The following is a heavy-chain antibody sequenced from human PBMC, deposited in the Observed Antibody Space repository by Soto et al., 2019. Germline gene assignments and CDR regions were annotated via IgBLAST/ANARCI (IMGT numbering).Heavy chain of an antibody. V-gene: IGHV3-23*01. CDR1: GFTFNSYA. Sequence: PGGSLRLSCAASGFTFNSYAMTWVRQAPGKGLEWVSIISSSGDGSNEYYGDSVKGRFTISRDNSKNTLYLQLNSLRAEDTAVYYCARVPEAGRPLFDYWGQGALVTVSS. CDR2: ISSSGDGSNE. CDR3: ARVPEAGRPLFDY. J-gene: IGHJ4*02. D-gene: IGHD6-6*01.